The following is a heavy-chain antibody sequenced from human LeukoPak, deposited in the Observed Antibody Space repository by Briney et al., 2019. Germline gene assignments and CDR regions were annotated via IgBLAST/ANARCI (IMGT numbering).Heavy chain of an antibody. CDR1: GFTFTSYW. CDR2: IDQDGSEK. CDR3: ARDQVGIFDY. J-gene: IGHJ4*02. V-gene: IGHV3-7*01. D-gene: IGHD1-26*01. Sequence: PGGSLRLSCAASGFTFTSYWMSWVRQAPGKGLEWVANIDQDGSEKNYVDSVKGRFTISRDNAENSLYLQLNSLRAEDTAVYYCARDQVGIFDYWGQGTLVTVSS.